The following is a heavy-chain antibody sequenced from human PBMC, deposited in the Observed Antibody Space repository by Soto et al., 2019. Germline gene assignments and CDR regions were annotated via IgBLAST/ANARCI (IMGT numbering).Heavy chain of an antibody. J-gene: IGHJ6*02. CDR3: TSTTPFIAVAGPSGMDV. D-gene: IGHD6-19*01. CDR1: GFTFSGSA. CDR2: IRSKANSYAT. Sequence: VGSLRLSCAASGFTFSGSAMHWVRQASGKGLEWVGRIRSKANSYATAYAASVKGRFTISRDDSKNTAYLQMNSLKTEDTAVYYCTSTTPFIAVAGPSGMDVWGQGTTVTV. V-gene: IGHV3-73*01.